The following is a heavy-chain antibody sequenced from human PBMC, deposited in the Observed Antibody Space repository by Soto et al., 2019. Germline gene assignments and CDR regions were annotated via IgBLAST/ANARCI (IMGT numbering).Heavy chain of an antibody. Sequence: SVKVSCKASGGTFSSYAISWVRQAPGQGLEWMGGIIPIFGTANYAQKFQGRVTITADESTSTAYMELSSLRSEDTAVYYCASDPVVVLRYFDWFMLAFDLWGQGTMVRVSS. J-gene: IGHJ3*01. CDR1: GGTFSSYA. D-gene: IGHD3-9*01. CDR2: IIPIFGTA. CDR3: ASDPVVVLRYFDWFMLAFDL. V-gene: IGHV1-69*13.